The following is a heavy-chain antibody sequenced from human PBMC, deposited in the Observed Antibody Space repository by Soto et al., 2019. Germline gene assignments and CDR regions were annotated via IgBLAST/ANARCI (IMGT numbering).Heavy chain of an antibody. D-gene: IGHD2-8*01. CDR3: ARGVRVYGYGMDV. Sequence: GASVKVSCKASGYTFTSYDINWVRQAPGQGLEWMGWMNPNSGNTGYVQNFQGRVTMTMNTSINTAYVELSSLRSDDTAVYYCARGVRVYGYGMDVWG. CDR2: MNPNSGNT. J-gene: IGHJ6*02. V-gene: IGHV1-8*01. CDR1: GYTFTSYD.